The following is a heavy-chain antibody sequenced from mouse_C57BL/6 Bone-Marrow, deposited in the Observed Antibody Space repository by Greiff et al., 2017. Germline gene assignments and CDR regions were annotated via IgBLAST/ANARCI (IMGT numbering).Heavy chain of an antibody. CDR3: ARLGGPYFDY. CDR1: GYTFTNYW. V-gene: IGHV1-63*01. CDR2: IYPGGGYT. J-gene: IGHJ2*01. Sequence: QVQLQQSGAELVRPGTSVKMSCKASGYTFTNYWIGWAKQRPGHGLEWIGDIYPGGGYTNYNEKFKGKATLTADKSSSTAYMQFSSLTSEYSAIYYCARLGGPYFDYWGQGTTLTVSS.